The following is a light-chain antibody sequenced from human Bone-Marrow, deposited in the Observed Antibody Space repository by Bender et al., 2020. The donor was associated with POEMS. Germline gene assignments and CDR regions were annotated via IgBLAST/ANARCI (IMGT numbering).Light chain of an antibody. V-gene: IGLV2-14*01. CDR1: SSDVGGYNY. CDR2: DVS. CDR3: SSYTSSSTVV. J-gene: IGLJ2*01. Sequence: QSALTQPASVSGSPGQSITISCTGTSSDVGGYNYGSWYQQHPGKAPKLMIYDVSNRPSGVSNRFSGSKSGNTASLTISGLQAEDEADYYCSSYTSSSTVVFGGGTTLTVL.